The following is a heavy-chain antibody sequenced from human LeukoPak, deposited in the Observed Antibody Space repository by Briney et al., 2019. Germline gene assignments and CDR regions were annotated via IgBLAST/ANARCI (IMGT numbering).Heavy chain of an antibody. CDR1: GFTFSSHW. J-gene: IGHJ4*02. CDR2: IKQDGSEK. Sequence: GGSLRLSCAASGFTFSSHWMSWVRQAPGKGLEWVANIKQDGSEKYYVDSVKGRFTISRDNAKNSLYLQMNSLRAEDTAVYYCAGDLGATDFDYWGQGTLVTVSS. V-gene: IGHV3-7*01. D-gene: IGHD1-26*01. CDR3: AGDLGATDFDY.